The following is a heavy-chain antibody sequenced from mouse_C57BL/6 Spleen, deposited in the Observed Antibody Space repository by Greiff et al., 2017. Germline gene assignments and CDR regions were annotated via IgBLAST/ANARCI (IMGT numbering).Heavy chain of an antibody. D-gene: IGHD1-1*01. J-gene: IGHJ3*01. CDR3: ARFNGSSPAWFAY. CDR1: GFTFSDYG. CDR2: ISNLAYSI. V-gene: IGHV5-15*01. Sequence: EVKLVESGGGLVQPGGSLKLSCAASGFTFSDYGMAWVRQAPRKGPEWVAFISNLAYSIYYADTVTGRFTISRENAKNTLYLEMSSLRSEDTAMYYCARFNGSSPAWFAYWGQGTLVTVSA.